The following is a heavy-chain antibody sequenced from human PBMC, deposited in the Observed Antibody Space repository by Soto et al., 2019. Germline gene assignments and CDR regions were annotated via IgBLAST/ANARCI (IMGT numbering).Heavy chain of an antibody. CDR1: GGSFCSGGYS. Sequence: QLQLQESGSGLVKPSQTLSLTCAVSGGSFCSGGYSWSWIRQPQGKGLEWIGYMYHSGSTYYNPSHQSRVTIAIGRSKNQFSLKLSSVTAAYTAVYYCARVPDDWGQGVLVTVSS. D-gene: IGHD2-2*01. J-gene: IGHJ4*02. CDR2: MYHSGST. V-gene: IGHV4-30-2*01. CDR3: ARVPDD.